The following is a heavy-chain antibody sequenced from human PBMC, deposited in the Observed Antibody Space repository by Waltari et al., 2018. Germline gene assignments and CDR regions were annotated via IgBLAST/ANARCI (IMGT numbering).Heavy chain of an antibody. CDR3: SKDRVVGSNLEDGFDG. CDR2: INPNSGGT. CDR1: GYTFTGYY. V-gene: IGHV1-2*02. J-gene: IGHJ3*01. Sequence: QVQLVQSGAEVKRPGASVKVSCKASGYTFTGYYMHGVRQTPGQGLEWMGWINPNSGGTNYVQKFQDRVTMTRETSISTAYMELSRLRSDDTDVYYCSKDRVVGSNLEDGFDGWGQVTMVTVVS. D-gene: IGHD2-21*01.